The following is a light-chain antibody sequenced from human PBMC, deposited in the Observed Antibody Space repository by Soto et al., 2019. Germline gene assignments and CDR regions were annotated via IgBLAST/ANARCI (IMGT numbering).Light chain of an antibody. CDR2: AAC. CDR3: QQYYSYPLT. Sequence: AIRITQSPSSFSASPADSLTIPCRASVSISCYVACYQQNAGKAPKLLIYAACRLQSGVPSRFSGSGSGTDFTLTISCLQSEDFATYYCQQYYSYPLTFGQGTKVDIK. CDR1: VSISCY. J-gene: IGKJ1*01. V-gene: IGKV1-8*01.